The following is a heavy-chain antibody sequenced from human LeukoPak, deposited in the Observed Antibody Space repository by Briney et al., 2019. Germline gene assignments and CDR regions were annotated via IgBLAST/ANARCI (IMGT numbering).Heavy chain of an antibody. CDR2: ISAYNGNT. Sequence: GASVKVSSTASGYTFTSYGISWVRQAPGQGLEWMGWISAYNGNTNYAQKLQGRVTMTTDTSTSTAYMELRSLRSGDTAVYYCARRATTDWYFDLWGRGTLVTVSS. CDR3: ARRATTDWYFDL. V-gene: IGHV1-18*01. D-gene: IGHD1-26*01. CDR1: GYTFTSYG. J-gene: IGHJ2*01.